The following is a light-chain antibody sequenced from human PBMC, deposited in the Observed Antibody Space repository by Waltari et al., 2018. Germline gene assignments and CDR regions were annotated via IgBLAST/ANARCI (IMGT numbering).Light chain of an antibody. Sequence: DIPMTQSPSSLSASVGDRVTITCRTSQGISDSLAWYQQKPGKAPKLLLYGASTLESGVPPRFSGSGSGTDYTLTISSLQPEDFATYYCQQYYSTPFTFGPGTKVDVK. V-gene: IGKV1-NL1*01. CDR1: QGISDS. CDR3: QQYYSTPFT. CDR2: GAS. J-gene: IGKJ3*01.